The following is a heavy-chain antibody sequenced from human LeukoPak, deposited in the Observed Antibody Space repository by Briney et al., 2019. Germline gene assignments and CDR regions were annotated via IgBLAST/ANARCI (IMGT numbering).Heavy chain of an antibody. Sequence: PGGSLRLPCAASGFTFSSFAMNWVRQAPGKGLEWVSAISGSGGSTYYADSVKGRFTISRDNSKNTLFLQMNSLRAEDTAVYYCAKGRYYYDSSDAFDIWGQGTMVTVSS. J-gene: IGHJ3*02. V-gene: IGHV3-23*01. CDR3: AKGRYYYDSSDAFDI. CDR2: ISGSGGST. CDR1: GFTFSSFA. D-gene: IGHD3-22*01.